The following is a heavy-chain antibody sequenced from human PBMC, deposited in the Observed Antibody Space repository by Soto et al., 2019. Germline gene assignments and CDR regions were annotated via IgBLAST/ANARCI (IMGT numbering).Heavy chain of an antibody. Sequence: EVQLVQSGAEVKKPGESLKISCKGSGYSFTNYWIGWVRQMPGKGLEWMGIIYPDDSDTRYSPSFHGQGTISADKSVSTASLQWSRLKASDNAMYYCATPFHGRWYLDLWCRGTLVTVSS. D-gene: IGHD3-16*01. CDR1: GYSFTNYW. CDR2: IYPDDSDT. J-gene: IGHJ2*01. CDR3: ATPFHGRWYLDL. V-gene: IGHV5-51*03.